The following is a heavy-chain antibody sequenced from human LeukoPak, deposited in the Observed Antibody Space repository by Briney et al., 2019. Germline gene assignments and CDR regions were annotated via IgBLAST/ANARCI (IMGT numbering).Heavy chain of an antibody. Sequence: GGSLRLSCAASGFTFSSYWMHWVRQAPGKGLVWVSPIDSDGSSTTYADSVKGRFAISRDNAKNTLYLQMNSLRAEDTAVYYCARVASSSSWYIDYWGQGTLVTVSS. CDR3: ARVASSSSWYIDY. J-gene: IGHJ4*02. CDR1: GFTFSSYW. CDR2: IDSDGSST. D-gene: IGHD6-13*01. V-gene: IGHV3-74*01.